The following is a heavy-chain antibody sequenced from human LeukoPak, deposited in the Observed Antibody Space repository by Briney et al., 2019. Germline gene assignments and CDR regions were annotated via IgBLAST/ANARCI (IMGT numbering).Heavy chain of an antibody. CDR2: LAHDGSNK. Sequence: GGSLRFSCAASGFTFSTYAMHWVRQAPGKGLEWVAVLAHDGSNKYYADSVKGRFTISRDNSKNTVFLQMNSLRAEDTAVYYCARDPANCWGQGTLVTVSS. J-gene: IGHJ4*02. V-gene: IGHV3-30-3*01. CDR3: ARDPANC. CDR1: GFTFSTYA.